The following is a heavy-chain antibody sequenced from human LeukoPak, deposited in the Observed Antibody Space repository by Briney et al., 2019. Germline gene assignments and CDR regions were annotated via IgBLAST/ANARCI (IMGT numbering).Heavy chain of an antibody. D-gene: IGHD3-16*02. Sequence: GXXXSWIRQPPGKGLEWIGEINHSGSTNYNPSLKSRVTISVDTSKNQFSLKLSSVTAADTAVYYCARGRGDYIWGSYRYYVSYYFDYWGQGTLVTVSS. CDR3: ARGRGDYIWGSYRYYVSYYFDY. J-gene: IGHJ4*02. CDR1: GXX. V-gene: IGHV4-34*01. CDR2: INHSGST.